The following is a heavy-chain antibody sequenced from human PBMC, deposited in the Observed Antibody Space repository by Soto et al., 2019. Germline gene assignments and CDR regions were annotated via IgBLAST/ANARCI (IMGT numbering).Heavy chain of an antibody. CDR2: IIPIFGTA. CDR3: ARPVEMATISRSYFFY. Sequence: QVQLVQSGAEVKKPGSSVKVSCKASGGTFSSYAISWVRQAPGQGLEWMGGIIPIFGTANYAQKFQGRVTITADESTSTAYMELSSLRSADTAVYYCARPVEMATISRSYFFYWGQGTLVTVSS. V-gene: IGHV1-69*01. J-gene: IGHJ1*01. D-gene: IGHD5-12*01. CDR1: GGTFSSYA.